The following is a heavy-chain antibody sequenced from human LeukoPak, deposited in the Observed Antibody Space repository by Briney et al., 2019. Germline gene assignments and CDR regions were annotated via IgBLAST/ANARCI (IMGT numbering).Heavy chain of an antibody. V-gene: IGHV4-39*07. J-gene: IGHJ4*02. CDR1: GRSISSSSYY. D-gene: IGHD2-2*02. Sequence: SETLSLTCTVSGRSISSSSYYWGWIRQPPGKGLEWIGSIYYSGSTYYNPSLKSRVTISVDTSKNQFSLKLSSVTAADTAVYYCAREIFVVVPAAISATFDYWGQGTLVTVSS. CDR2: IYYSGST. CDR3: AREIFVVVPAAISATFDY.